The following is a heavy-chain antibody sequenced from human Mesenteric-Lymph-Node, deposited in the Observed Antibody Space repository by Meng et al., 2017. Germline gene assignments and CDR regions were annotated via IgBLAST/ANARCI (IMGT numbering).Heavy chain of an antibody. CDR1: GYNFPEFA. J-gene: IGHJ4*02. CDR2: ISPYNGNT. D-gene: IGHD3-16*01. CDR3: ARVHDYFLWKYEAQADY. V-gene: IGHV1-18*01. Sequence: ASVKVSCKTTGYNFPEFAISWVRQAPGQGLEWMGGISPYNGNTDYLRDLQGRVTMTADTSTTTAYMELRSLRSDDTAVYYCARVHDYFLWKYEAQADYWGQGTLVTVSS.